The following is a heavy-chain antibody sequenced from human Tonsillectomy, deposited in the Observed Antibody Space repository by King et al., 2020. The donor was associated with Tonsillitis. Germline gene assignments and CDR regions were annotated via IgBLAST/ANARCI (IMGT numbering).Heavy chain of an antibody. Sequence: VQLVQSGGGVVQPGRSLRLSCAASGFTFSSYGMHWVRQAPGKGLEWVAVISYDGSNKYYAESVKGRFTISRDNSKNTLYLQMNSLRAEDTAVYYCAKDFPVTEYSGYDRGFDYWGQGTLVTVSS. J-gene: IGHJ4*02. D-gene: IGHD5-12*01. CDR2: ISYDGSNK. CDR1: GFTFSSYG. CDR3: AKDFPVTEYSGYDRGFDY. V-gene: IGHV3-30*18.